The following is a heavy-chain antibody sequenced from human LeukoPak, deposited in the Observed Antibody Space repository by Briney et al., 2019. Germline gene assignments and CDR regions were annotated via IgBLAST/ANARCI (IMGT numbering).Heavy chain of an antibody. CDR2: ICYSGST. J-gene: IGHJ4*02. D-gene: IGHD2-2*01. Sequence: SETLSLTCTVSGGSISSGGYYWSWIRQHPGKGLEWIGYICYSGSTYYNPSLKSRVTISVDTSKNQFSLKLSSVTAADTAVYYCARGAAARAPFDYWGQGTLVTVSS. V-gene: IGHV4-31*03. CDR1: GGSISSGGYY. CDR3: ARGAAARAPFDY.